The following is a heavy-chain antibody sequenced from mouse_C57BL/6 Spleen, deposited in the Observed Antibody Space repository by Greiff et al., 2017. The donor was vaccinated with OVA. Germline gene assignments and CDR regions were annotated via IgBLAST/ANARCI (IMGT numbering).Heavy chain of an antibody. CDR2: IDPSDSYT. V-gene: IGHV1-50*01. CDR1: GYTFTSYW. Sequence: QVQLQQSGAELVKPGASVKLSCKASGYTFTSYWMQWVKQRPGQGLEWIGEIDPSDSYTNYNQKFKGKATLTVDTSSSTAYMQLSSLTSEDSAVYYCARSDGYYASFDYWGQGTTLTVSS. J-gene: IGHJ2*01. CDR3: ARSDGYYASFDY. D-gene: IGHD2-3*01.